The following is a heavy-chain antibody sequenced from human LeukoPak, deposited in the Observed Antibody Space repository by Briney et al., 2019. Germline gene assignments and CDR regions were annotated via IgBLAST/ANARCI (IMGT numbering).Heavy chain of an antibody. V-gene: IGHV4-31*03. Sequence: SETLSLTCTVSGGSISSGGYYWSWIRQHPGKGLEWIGYIYYSGSTYYNPSLKSRVTISVDTSKNQFSLKLSSVTAADTAVYYCARVDRGYYYDSSGYSDAFDIWGQGTMVTVSS. D-gene: IGHD3-22*01. J-gene: IGHJ3*02. CDR3: ARVDRGYYYDSSGYSDAFDI. CDR1: GGSISSGGYY. CDR2: IYYSGST.